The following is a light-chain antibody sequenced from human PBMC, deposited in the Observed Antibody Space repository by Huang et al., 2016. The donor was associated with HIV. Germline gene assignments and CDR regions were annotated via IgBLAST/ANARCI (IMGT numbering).Light chain of an antibody. CDR1: QGVSSRY. CDR2: GAS. V-gene: IGKV3-20*01. Sequence: EIVLTQSPGTLSLSPGARATLSCRASQGVSSRYLAWYQQKPGQAPRLLIYGASSRATGIPDRFSGSGSGTDFTLTISRLEPEDFAVYYCQQYGSSPTFGQGTKVEIK. CDR3: QQYGSSPT. J-gene: IGKJ1*01.